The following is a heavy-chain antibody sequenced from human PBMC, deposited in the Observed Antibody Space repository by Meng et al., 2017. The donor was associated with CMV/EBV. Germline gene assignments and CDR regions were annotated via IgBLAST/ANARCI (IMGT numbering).Heavy chain of an antibody. Sequence: SSSSSYWGWIRKHPGKGLEWIGSIYYSGSTYYNPSLKSRVTISVDTSKNQFSLKLSSVTAADTAVYYCASPPINYYDSSGYYFFDYWGQGTLVTVSS. V-gene: IGHV4-39*01. CDR2: IYYSGST. D-gene: IGHD3-22*01. CDR3: ASPPINYYDSSGYYFFDY. CDR1: SSSSSY. J-gene: IGHJ4*02.